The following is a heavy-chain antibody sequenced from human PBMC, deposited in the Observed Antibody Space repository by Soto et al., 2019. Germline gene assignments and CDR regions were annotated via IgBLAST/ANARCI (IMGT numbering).Heavy chain of an antibody. D-gene: IGHD6-19*01. CDR3: ARASVDGSDFYYSGMDV. CDR2: INPSGGST. CDR1: GYTFTSYA. V-gene: IGHV1-46*03. J-gene: IGHJ6*02. Sequence: ASVKVSCKASGYTFTSYAVHWVRQAPGQRLEWLAWINPSGGSTGFAQKFQGRVTMTRDTSTSTVYMELSSLRSEDTAVFYCARASVDGSDFYYSGMDVWGQGTTVTVSS.